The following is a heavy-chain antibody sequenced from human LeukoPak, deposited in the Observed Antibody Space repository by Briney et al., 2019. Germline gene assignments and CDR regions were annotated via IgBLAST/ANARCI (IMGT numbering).Heavy chain of an antibody. CDR2: ISSSSSYI. J-gene: IGHJ4*02. V-gene: IGHV3-21*01. CDR1: GFTFSSYS. CDR3: ARESHNIVVVPAAFDY. Sequence: GGSLRLSCAASGFTFSSYSMNWVRQAPGKGLEWVSSISSSSSYIYYADSVKGRFTISRDNAKNSLYLQMNSLRAEDTAVYYCARESHNIVVVPAAFDYWAQGTLVTVSS. D-gene: IGHD2-2*01.